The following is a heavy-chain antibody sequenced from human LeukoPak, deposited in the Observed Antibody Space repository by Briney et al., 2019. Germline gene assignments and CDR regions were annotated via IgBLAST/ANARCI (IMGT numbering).Heavy chain of an antibody. CDR3: AKPYGGYLNYFDY. D-gene: IGHD4-23*01. J-gene: IGHJ4*02. V-gene: IGHV3-30*18. CDR2: ISYDGSNK. CDR1: GFTFSSYG. Sequence: PGGSLRLSCAASGFTFSSYGMHWVRQAPGKGLEWVAVISYDGSNKHYADSVKGRFTISRDNSKNTLYLQMNSLRAEDTAVYYCAKPYGGYLNYFDYWGQGTLVTVSS.